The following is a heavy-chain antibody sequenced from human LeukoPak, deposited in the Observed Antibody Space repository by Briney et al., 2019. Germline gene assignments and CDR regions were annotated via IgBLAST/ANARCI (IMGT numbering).Heavy chain of an antibody. CDR3: ARSQTTIYYYYMDV. CDR2: IYYSGST. CDR1: GGSISSGGYY. D-gene: IGHD5-24*01. Sequence: SETLSLTCTVSGGSISSGGYYWSWIRQHPGEGLEWIGYIYYSGSTYYNPSLKSRVTISVDTSKNQFSLKLSSVTAADTAVYYCARSQTTIYYYYMDVWGKGTTVTVSS. V-gene: IGHV4-31*03. J-gene: IGHJ6*03.